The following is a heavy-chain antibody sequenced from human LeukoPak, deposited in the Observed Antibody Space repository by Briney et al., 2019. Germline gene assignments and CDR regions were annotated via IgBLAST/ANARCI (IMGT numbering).Heavy chain of an antibody. D-gene: IGHD4/OR15-4a*01. V-gene: IGHV4-39*01. J-gene: IGHJ4*02. CDR2: IYYSGST. CDR3: ARPLVRDYYFDY. Sequence: SETLSLTCTVSGGSISSSSYYWGWIRQPPEKGLEWIGSIYYSGSTYYNPSLKSRVTISVDTSKNQLSLKLSSVTAADTAVYYCARPLVRDYYFDYWRQGTLVTVSS. CDR1: GGSISSSSYY.